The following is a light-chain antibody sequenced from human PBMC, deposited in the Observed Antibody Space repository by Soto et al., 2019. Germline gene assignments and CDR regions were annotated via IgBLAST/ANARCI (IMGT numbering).Light chain of an antibody. J-gene: IGKJ4*01. V-gene: IGKV3-20*01. CDR3: QQFGGSPPVT. Sequence: EIVLTQSPGTLSLSPGERATLSCRASQSVTSNYLAWSQQKPGQPPKLLIFGPSSRATGIPDRFSGSGSGTDFTLTISSLEPDDFAVYYCQQFGGSPPVTFGGGTKVEI. CDR1: QSVTSNY. CDR2: GPS.